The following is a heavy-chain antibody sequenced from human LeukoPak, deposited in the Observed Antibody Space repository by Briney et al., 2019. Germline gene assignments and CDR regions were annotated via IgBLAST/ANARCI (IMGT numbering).Heavy chain of an antibody. Sequence: SETLSLTCTVSGGSISSYYWSWIRQPPGKGLEWIGYIYYSGSTNYNPSLKSRVTISVDTSKNQFSLKLSSVTAADTAVYYCARHGSSGWYFEDLWGRGTLVTVSS. V-gene: IGHV4-59*08. CDR1: GGSISSYY. CDR3: ARHGSSGWYFEDL. CDR2: IYYSGST. J-gene: IGHJ2*01. D-gene: IGHD6-19*01.